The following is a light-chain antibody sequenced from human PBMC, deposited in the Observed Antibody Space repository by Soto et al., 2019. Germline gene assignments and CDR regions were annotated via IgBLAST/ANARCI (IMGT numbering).Light chain of an antibody. CDR3: QQYGSSPGYT. V-gene: IGKV3-20*01. Sequence: EIVLTQSPGTLSLSPGERATLSCRASQSVSSSYLAWYQQKPGQAPRLLIYGASSRATGIPNRLSGSGSGTDFTLTISSLEPEDFAVYYCQQYGSSPGYTFGQGNKLEIK. CDR2: GAS. J-gene: IGKJ2*01. CDR1: QSVSSSY.